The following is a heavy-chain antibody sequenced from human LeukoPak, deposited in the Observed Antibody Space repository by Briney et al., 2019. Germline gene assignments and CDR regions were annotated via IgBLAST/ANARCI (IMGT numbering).Heavy chain of an antibody. V-gene: IGHV3-30*04. CDR3: EREGYSSSWYGGFDY. J-gene: IGHJ4*02. CDR1: GFTFSSYA. CDR2: ISYDGSNK. Sequence: PGGSLRLSCAASGFTFSSYAMHWVRQAPGKGLEWVAVISYDGSNKYYADSVKGRFTISRDNSKNTLYLQMNSLRAEDTAVYYCEREGYSSSWYGGFDYWGQGTLVTVSS. D-gene: IGHD6-13*01.